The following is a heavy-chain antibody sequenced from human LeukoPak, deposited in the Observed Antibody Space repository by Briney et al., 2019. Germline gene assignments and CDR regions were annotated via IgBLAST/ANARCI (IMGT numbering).Heavy chain of an antibody. V-gene: IGHV3-33*01. Sequence: GRSLRLSCAVSGFTFRNAGMNWVRQAPGKGLEWVAIIWYDGSNEYYGDSVKGRFTISRDNSKNTLYLQMNSPRAEDTAVYYCARDGYYYGSGSYSPILLYYYYYGMDVWGQGTTVTVSS. D-gene: IGHD3-10*01. J-gene: IGHJ6*02. CDR3: ARDGYYYGSGSYSPILLYYYYYGMDV. CDR1: GFTFRNAG. CDR2: IWYDGSNE.